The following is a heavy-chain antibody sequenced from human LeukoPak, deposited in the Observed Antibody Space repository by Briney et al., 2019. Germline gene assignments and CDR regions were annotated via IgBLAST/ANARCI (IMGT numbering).Heavy chain of an antibody. J-gene: IGHJ5*02. Sequence: PGGSLRLSCAASGFTFSSYSMNWVRQAPGKGLEWVSYISSSSSTIYYADSVKGRFTISRDNAKNSLYLQMNSLRAEDTALYYCARVKIAYDFWSGYLPFDPWGQGTLVAVSS. D-gene: IGHD3-3*01. CDR3: ARVKIAYDFWSGYLPFDP. CDR1: GFTFSSYS. V-gene: IGHV3-48*01. CDR2: ISSSSSTI.